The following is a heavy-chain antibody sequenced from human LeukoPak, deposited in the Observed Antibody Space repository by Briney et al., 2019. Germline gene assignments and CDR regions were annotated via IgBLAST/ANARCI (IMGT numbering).Heavy chain of an antibody. V-gene: IGHV1-2*02. CDR1: GYTSTGYY. D-gene: IGHD2-15*01. Sequence: GASVKVSCKASGYTSTGYYMHWVRQAPGQGLEWMGWINSNSGGTNYAQKFQGRVTMTRDTSISTVYMELSRLRSDDTAVYYCAREKVEEANWFDPGGQEPWPPSSQ. CDR2: INSNSGGT. CDR3: AREKVEEANWFDP. J-gene: IGHJ5*02.